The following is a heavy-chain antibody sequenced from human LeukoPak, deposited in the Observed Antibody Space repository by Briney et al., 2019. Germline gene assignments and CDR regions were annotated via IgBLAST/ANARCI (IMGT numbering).Heavy chain of an antibody. CDR1: GGSISSYY. V-gene: IGHV4-59*08. Sequence: KSSETLSFTCTVSGGSISSYYWTWIRQPPGKGLEWIGYIYYRGRTNYNPSLKSRVTISLDTSKNQFSLKLSSVTAADTAVYYCARHGLLLEWLLSSRIDAFDIWGQGTMATVSS. CDR3: ARHGLLLEWLLSSRIDAFDI. D-gene: IGHD3-3*01. J-gene: IGHJ3*02. CDR2: IYYRGRT.